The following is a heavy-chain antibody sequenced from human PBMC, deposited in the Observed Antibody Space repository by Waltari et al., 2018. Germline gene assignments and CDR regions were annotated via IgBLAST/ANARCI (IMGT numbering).Heavy chain of an antibody. D-gene: IGHD3-16*01. Sequence: DVQLVESGGGSVQPGGSLRLSCVAANFTFRRYWRTWVRQAPGKGLEWVANIRNDGDAKDYVDSVKGRFTISRDNAKNSLFLQMNSLKAEDTAVYYCARGGSYINSWGQGTRVTVSS. J-gene: IGHJ5*02. CDR1: NFTFRRYW. CDR2: IRNDGDAK. V-gene: IGHV3-7*04. CDR3: ARGGSYINS.